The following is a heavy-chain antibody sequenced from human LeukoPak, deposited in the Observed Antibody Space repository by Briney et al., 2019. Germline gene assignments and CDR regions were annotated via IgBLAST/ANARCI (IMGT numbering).Heavy chain of an antibody. Sequence: ASVKVSCKASGYTFTGYIMHWITQAPGQGLEWMGWINPNSGDTKYAQKFQGRVTMTRDTSITTAYMDLSRLRSDDTAVYYCARRNSDLVRGDFDYWGQGALVTVSS. V-gene: IGHV1-2*02. D-gene: IGHD3-9*01. J-gene: IGHJ4*02. CDR2: INPNSGDT. CDR1: GYTFTGYI. CDR3: ARRNSDLVRGDFDY.